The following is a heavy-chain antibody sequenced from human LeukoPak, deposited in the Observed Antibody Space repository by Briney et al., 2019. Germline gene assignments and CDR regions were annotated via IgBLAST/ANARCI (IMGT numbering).Heavy chain of an antibody. D-gene: IGHD1-7*01. Sequence: GASVKVSCKVSGYTLTELSMHWVRQAPGKGLEWMGGFDPQDGETIYAQKFQGRVTMTEDTSTDTAYMELSSLRSEDTAVYYCATTTGTTARPPSYWGQGTLVTVSS. J-gene: IGHJ4*02. CDR3: ATTTGTTARPPSY. CDR1: GYTLTELS. V-gene: IGHV1-24*01. CDR2: FDPQDGET.